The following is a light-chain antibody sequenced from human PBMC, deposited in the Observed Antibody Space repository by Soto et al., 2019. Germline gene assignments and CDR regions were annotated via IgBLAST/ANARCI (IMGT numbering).Light chain of an antibody. CDR2: EGS. CDR1: SSDVGGYYF. CDR3: CSYANTTTV. J-gene: IGLJ3*02. V-gene: IGLV2-23*01. Sequence: QSVLTQPASVSDSPGQSITISCIGTSSDVGGYYFVSWYQHHSGKAPKLMVYEGSKRPSGVSNRFSGSKSDNTASLTISGLQAEDEADYYCCSYANTTTVFGAGTKVTVL.